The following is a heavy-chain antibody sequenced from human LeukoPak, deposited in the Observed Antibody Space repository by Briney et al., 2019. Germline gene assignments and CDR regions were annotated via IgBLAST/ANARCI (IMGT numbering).Heavy chain of an antibody. CDR2: ISGSGDST. D-gene: IGHD6-6*01. J-gene: IGHJ3*02. V-gene: IGHV3-23*01. CDR3: ARDEYSSSADAFDI. CDR1: GFTFSTYA. Sequence: AGGSLRLSCAASGFTFSTYAMSWVRQAPGKGLEWVSGISGSGDSTSYGDSVKGRFTISRDNAKNSLYLQMNSLRAEDTAVYYCARDEYSSSADAFDIWGQGTMVTVSS.